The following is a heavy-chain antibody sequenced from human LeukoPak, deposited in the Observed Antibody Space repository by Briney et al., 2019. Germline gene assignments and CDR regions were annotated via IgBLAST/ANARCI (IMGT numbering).Heavy chain of an antibody. Sequence: APVKVSCTASGYTFTGYYMHWVRQAPGQGLEWMGWINPNSGGTNYAQKFQGRVTMTRDTSISTAYMELSRLRSDDTAVYYCARSSHYYDSSGYYPMDVWGQGTTVTVSS. D-gene: IGHD3-22*01. CDR1: GYTFTGYY. CDR3: ARSSHYYDSSGYYPMDV. V-gene: IGHV1-2*02. J-gene: IGHJ6*02. CDR2: INPNSGGT.